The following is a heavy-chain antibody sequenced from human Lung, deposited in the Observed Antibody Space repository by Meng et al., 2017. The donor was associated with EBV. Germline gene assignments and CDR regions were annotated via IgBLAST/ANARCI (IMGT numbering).Heavy chain of an antibody. Sequence: QVQLQQSGPGLVKPSXXXXPXXAIVGDSVSTTTAAAWNWIRQSPSRGLEWLGRTYYRSKWYTDYAVSVKSRIIINSDTSKNQFSLQLNSVTLEDTAVYYCTREASTGDFDYWGQGTLVTVSS. CDR3: TREASTGDFDY. CDR1: GDSVSTTTAAA. V-gene: IGHV6-1*01. J-gene: IGHJ4*02. CDR2: TYYRSKWYT. D-gene: IGHD7-27*01.